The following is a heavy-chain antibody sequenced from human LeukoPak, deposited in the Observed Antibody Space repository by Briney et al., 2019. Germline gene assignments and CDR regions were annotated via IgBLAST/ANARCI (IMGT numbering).Heavy chain of an antibody. Sequence: SETLSLTCTVSGGSISSYYWSWIRQPPGKGLEWIGYIYYSGSTNYNPSLKSRVTISVDTSKNQFSLKLSPVTAADTAVYYCATGDSSGSRVYWGQGTLVTVSS. J-gene: IGHJ4*02. CDR3: ATGDSSGSRVY. V-gene: IGHV4-59*01. CDR2: IYYSGST. D-gene: IGHD3-22*01. CDR1: GGSISSYY.